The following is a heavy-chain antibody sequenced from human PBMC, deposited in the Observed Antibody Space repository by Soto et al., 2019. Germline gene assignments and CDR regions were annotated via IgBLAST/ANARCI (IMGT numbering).Heavy chain of an antibody. V-gene: IGHV3-7*01. J-gene: IGHJ3*02. Sequence: GGSLRLSCVVSGFTFRSYWMSWVRQAPGGGLEWVANIKEDGSEKYYMDSMRGRCTISRDNAKNSLYLQMNSLRAEDTAVYYCAREGCSSTSCYEAFDIWGQGTMVTVSS. CDR3: AREGCSSTSCYEAFDI. D-gene: IGHD2-2*01. CDR2: IKEDGSEK. CDR1: GFTFRSYW.